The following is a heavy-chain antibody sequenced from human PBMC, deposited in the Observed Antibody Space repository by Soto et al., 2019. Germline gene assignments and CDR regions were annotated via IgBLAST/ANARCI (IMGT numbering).Heavy chain of an antibody. CDR3: ARGFQYWLPTFD. J-gene: IGHJ4*02. Sequence: SETLSLTCSVSCASVVNGNWWSWVRQYPGKGLEWIGEVSLAGRNHYNTSLQSRVTISLDQSKNQFSLILTSVTVADAAIYYCARGFQYWLPTFDWGRGTLVTGSS. CDR1: CASVVNGNW. D-gene: IGHD3-10*01. CDR2: VSLAGRN. V-gene: IGHV4-4*02.